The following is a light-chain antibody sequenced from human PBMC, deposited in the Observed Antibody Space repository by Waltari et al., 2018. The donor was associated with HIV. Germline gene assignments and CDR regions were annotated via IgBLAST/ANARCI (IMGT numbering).Light chain of an antibody. CDR1: PDISNY. J-gene: IGKJ1*01. CDR2: DAS. V-gene: IGKV1-33*01. Sequence: DIQMTQSPSSLSASVGDRVTITCPASPDISNYLNWYQEKPGKAPKLLIYDASNLETGVPSRFSGSGSGTDFTLTINSLQPEDIATYYCQQYDNLPRTFGQGTKVEIK. CDR3: QQYDNLPRT.